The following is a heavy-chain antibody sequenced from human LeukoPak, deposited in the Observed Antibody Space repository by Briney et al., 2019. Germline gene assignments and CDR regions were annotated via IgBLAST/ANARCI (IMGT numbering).Heavy chain of an antibody. CDR2: VSGSGTST. V-gene: IGHV3-23*01. CDR1: GFTFSSYA. J-gene: IGHJ4*02. D-gene: IGHD1-26*01. CDR3: AKGGSYFSFDY. Sequence: GGSLRLSCAASGFTFSSYAMSWVRQAPRKGLEWVSGVSGSGTSTPYADSVKGRFTISRDNSKKTLYLQMNSLRAEDTAVYYCAKGGSYFSFDYWGQGILVTVSS.